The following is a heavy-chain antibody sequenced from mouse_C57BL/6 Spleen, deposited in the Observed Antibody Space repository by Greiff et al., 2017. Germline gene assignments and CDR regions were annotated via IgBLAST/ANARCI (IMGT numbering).Heavy chain of an antibody. CDR1: GYSFTGYY. CDR2: INPSTGGT. CDR3: ARHLRVYAMDY. D-gene: IGHD1-1*01. V-gene: IGHV1-42*01. J-gene: IGHJ4*01. Sequence: EVKLMESGPELVKPGASVKISCKASGYSFTGYYMNWVKQSPEKSLEWIGEINPSTGGTTYNQKFKAKATLTVDKSSSTAYMQLKSLTSEDSAVYYCARHLRVYAMDYWGQGTSVTVSS.